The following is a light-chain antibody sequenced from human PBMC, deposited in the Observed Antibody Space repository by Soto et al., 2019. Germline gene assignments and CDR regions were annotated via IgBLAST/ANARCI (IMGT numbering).Light chain of an antibody. CDR1: QGISRY. V-gene: IGKV1-9*01. Sequence: IPLTQSPSSLSASVGDRVTITCRASQGISRYLAWYQQKPGKDPKLLIYAASTLQSGVPSRFSGSGAGTDFTLTISSLQPEDFATYYCQQLNSYPRTFGQGTKVEIK. CDR2: AAS. CDR3: QQLNSYPRT. J-gene: IGKJ1*01.